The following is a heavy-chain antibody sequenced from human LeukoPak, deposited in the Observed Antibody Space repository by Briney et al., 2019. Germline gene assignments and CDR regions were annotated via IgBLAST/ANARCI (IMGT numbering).Heavy chain of an antibody. J-gene: IGHJ4*02. V-gene: IGHV1-2*02. Sequence: ASVKVSCKASGYTFTGYYMHWVRQAPGQGLEWMGWINPNSGGTNYAQKFQGRVTMTRDTSIITAYMELSRLRSDETAVYYCARDQGLAVTGNFDYWGQGTLVTVSS. CDR1: GYTFTGYY. D-gene: IGHD6-19*01. CDR2: INPNSGGT. CDR3: ARDQGLAVTGNFDY.